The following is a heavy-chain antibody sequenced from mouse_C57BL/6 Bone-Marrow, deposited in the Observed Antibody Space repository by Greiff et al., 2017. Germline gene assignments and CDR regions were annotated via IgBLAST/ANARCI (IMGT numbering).Heavy chain of an antibody. CDR2: IDPNSGGT. J-gene: IGHJ1*03. V-gene: IGHV1-72*01. CDR3: AREGVHWYCDV. CDR1: GYTFTSYW. Sequence: QVQLQQPGAELVKPGASVKLSCKASGYTFTSYWMHWVKQRPGRGLEWIGRIDPNSGGTKYNEKFKSKATLTVDKPSSTAYMQLSSLTSEASAVYDCAREGVHWYCDVWGTGTTVTVSS.